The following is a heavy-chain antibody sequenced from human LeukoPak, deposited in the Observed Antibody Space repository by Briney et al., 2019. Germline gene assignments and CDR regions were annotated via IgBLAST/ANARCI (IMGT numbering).Heavy chain of an antibody. D-gene: IGHD3-9*01. V-gene: IGHV4-59*08. CDR3: GRHRRYLDWPRRWFDP. CDR1: GGSIYTYY. Sequence: SEPLSLTCTVSGGSIYTYYWRWLPQPPGKGLVWLGDIYHRGSNKYNPPLKSRVNIPGDTSKKQFSVTMSSVTAADTAFFYLGRHRRYLDWPRRWFDPWGQGTLVTVSS. CDR2: IYHRGSN. J-gene: IGHJ5*02.